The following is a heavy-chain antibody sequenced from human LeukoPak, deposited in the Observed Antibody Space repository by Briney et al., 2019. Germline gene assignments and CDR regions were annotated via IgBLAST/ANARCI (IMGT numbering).Heavy chain of an antibody. CDR1: GFTFSSYA. CDR3: ARDTTQYYYDSSGYSSYFDY. CDR2: ISYDGSNK. Sequence: GSLRLSCAASGFTFSSYAMHWVRQAPGKGLEWVAVISYDGSNKYYADSVKGRFTISRDNSKNTLYLQMNSLRAEDTAVYYCARDTTQYYYDSSGYSSYFDYWGQGTLVTVSS. D-gene: IGHD3-22*01. J-gene: IGHJ4*02. V-gene: IGHV3-30*04.